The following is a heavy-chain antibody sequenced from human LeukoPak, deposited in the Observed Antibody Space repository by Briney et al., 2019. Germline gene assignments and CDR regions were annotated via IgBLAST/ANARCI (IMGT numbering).Heavy chain of an antibody. J-gene: IGHJ4*02. V-gene: IGHV4-61*02. Sequence: PSETLSLTCTVSGDSISSGSYYWSWIRQPAGKGLEWIGRIYTIGSTNYNPSLKSRVTISIDTSKNQFSLKLSSMTAADTAVYYCASSEKDEVLRFLEWSPGFDYWGQGTLVTVSS. CDR3: ASSEKDEVLRFLEWSPGFDY. CDR2: IYTIGST. D-gene: IGHD3-3*01. CDR1: GDSISSGSYY.